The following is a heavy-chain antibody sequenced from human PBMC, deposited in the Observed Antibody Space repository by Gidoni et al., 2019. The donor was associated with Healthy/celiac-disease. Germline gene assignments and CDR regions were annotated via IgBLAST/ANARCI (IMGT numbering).Heavy chain of an antibody. CDR1: GASISSGVYY. J-gene: IGHJ5*02. CDR3: ARWDGDYSALIDVGSWFDP. D-gene: IGHD4-17*01. Sequence: QVQLQESGPGLVKPSQTLSLTCTVSGASISSGVYYWSLIRQHPGKGLEWIGYIYYSGSTYYNTSLKSRVTISVDTSKNQFSLKLSSVTAADTAVYYCARWDGDYSALIDVGSWFDPWGQGTLVTVSS. V-gene: IGHV4-31*03. CDR2: IYYSGST.